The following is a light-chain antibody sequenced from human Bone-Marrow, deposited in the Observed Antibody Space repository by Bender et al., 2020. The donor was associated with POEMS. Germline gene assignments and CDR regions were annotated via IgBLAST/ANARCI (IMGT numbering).Light chain of an antibody. CDR2: EVS. J-gene: IGLJ3*02. Sequence: QSALTQPPSVSGSPGQSVTISCTGSASDVGSYNLVSWYQHHPGKAPKFLIFEVSQRPSGVSNRFSGSKSGNTASLTISGLQAEDEAQYYCCSYGSSTTWVFGGGTKLTVL. CDR3: CSYGSSTTWV. CDR1: ASDVGSYNL. V-gene: IGLV2-23*02.